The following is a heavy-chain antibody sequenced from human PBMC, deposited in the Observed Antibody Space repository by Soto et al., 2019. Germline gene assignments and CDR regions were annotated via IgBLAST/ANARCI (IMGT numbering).Heavy chain of an antibody. CDR3: AKDALSTGYCYGYWYFDL. D-gene: IGHD5-18*01. Sequence: EVQLLESGGGLVQPGGSLRLSCAASGFTFSSYAMSWVRQAPGKGLEWVSAISGSGGSTYYADSVKGRFTISRDNSKNTLNLQMNRLRAEDTAVYYCAKDALSTGYCYGYWYFDLWGRGTLVTVSS. CDR1: GFTFSSYA. V-gene: IGHV3-23*01. CDR2: ISGSGGST. J-gene: IGHJ2*01.